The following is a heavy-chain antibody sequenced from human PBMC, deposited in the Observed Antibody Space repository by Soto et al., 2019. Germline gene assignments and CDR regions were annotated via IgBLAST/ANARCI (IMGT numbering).Heavy chain of an antibody. CDR2: IYYSGST. J-gene: IGHJ3*02. CDR1: GGSISSGGFY. Sequence: SETLSLTCTVSGGSISSGGFYWTWIRQHPGKGLEWIGYIYYSGSTYYNPSLKSRVTISVDTSKNQFSLKLNSVTPADTAVYYCARAPVHIVVVTALASAFDIWGQGTMVTVSS. V-gene: IGHV4-31*03. D-gene: IGHD2-21*02. CDR3: ARAPVHIVVVTALASAFDI.